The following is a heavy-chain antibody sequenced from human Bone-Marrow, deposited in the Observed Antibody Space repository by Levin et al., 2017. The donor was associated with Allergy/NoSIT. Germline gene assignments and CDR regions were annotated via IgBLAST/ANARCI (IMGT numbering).Heavy chain of an antibody. Sequence: GGSLRLSCAASGFTLRTYWMTWVRQAPGKGLEWVANIKQDGSEKNYVDSVKGRFTISRDNAENSVYLQMNSLRREDSAMYYCARDVGPSGYDAFDIWGQGTKVTVSS. CDR1: GFTLRTYW. CDR3: ARDVGPSGYDAFDI. D-gene: IGHD5-12*01. CDR2: IKQDGSEK. V-gene: IGHV3-7*04. J-gene: IGHJ3*02.